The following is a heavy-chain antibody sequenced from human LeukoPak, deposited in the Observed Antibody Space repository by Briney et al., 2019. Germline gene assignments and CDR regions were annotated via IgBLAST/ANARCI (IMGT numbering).Heavy chain of an antibody. CDR1: GYSFTSYW. D-gene: IGHD6-13*01. Sequence: GESLKISCKASGYSFTSYWIGWVRQMPGKVLEWMGVIYPGDSDTRYSPSFQGQVTISADKSISTAYLQWSSLKASDTAMYYCATTGPEYSSSWYLHFWGQGPLVTVSS. J-gene: IGHJ4*02. V-gene: IGHV5-51*01. CDR3: ATTGPEYSSSWYLHF. CDR2: IYPGDSDT.